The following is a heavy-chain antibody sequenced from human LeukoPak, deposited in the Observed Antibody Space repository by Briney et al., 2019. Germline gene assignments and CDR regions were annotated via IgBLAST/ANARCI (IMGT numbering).Heavy chain of an antibody. J-gene: IGHJ4*02. CDR2: FDPDHGET. CDR3: ARDHDSNVYYAQFAY. CDR1: GYTLQELS. V-gene: IGHV1-24*01. Sequence: ASVKVSCKVSGYTLQELSMHWVRQAPGQRLEWMGGFDPDHGETIYAQKFQGRVTVTEDTSTDTAYMELSSLGSDDTAVYYCARDHDSNVYYAQFAYWGQGTLVTVSS. D-gene: IGHD3-22*01.